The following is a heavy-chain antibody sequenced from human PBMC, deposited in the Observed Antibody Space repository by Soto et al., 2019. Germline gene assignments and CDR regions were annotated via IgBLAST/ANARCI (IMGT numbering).Heavy chain of an antibody. Sequence: SETLSLTCTVSGGSISSYYWSWIRQPPGKGFELIGYIYYSGSTNYNPSLKSRVTLSVDTSKNQFSLKLSSVTAADTAVYYCARGSGYSYGLLGYWGQGTLVTVSS. J-gene: IGHJ4*02. CDR1: GGSISSYY. V-gene: IGHV4-59*01. CDR2: IYYSGST. CDR3: ARGSGYSYGLLGY. D-gene: IGHD5-18*01.